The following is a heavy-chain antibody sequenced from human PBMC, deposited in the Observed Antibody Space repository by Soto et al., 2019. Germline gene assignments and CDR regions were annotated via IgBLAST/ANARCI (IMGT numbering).Heavy chain of an antibody. CDR1: GFTFDSYA. D-gene: IGHD1-26*01. CDR3: AKDLNGYSGSYSFPFLDS. Sequence: GGSLRLSCAASGFTFDSYAMTWVRQAPGKGLEWVSTISGSGVKTDYADSVKGRFTVSRDNSKTTVYLQMNSLRAEDTAVYYCAKDLNGYSGSYSFPFLDSWAQGALVTVSS. CDR2: ISGSGVKT. V-gene: IGHV3-23*01. J-gene: IGHJ4*02.